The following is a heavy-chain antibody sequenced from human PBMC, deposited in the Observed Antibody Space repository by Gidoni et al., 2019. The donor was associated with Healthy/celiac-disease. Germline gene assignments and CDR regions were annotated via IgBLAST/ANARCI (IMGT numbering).Heavy chain of an antibody. CDR3: SKDPGRAVADT. CDR1: GGSITSTNW. V-gene: IGHV4-4*02. J-gene: IGHJ5*02. Sequence: QVQLQESGPGLVKPSGTLSLTCGVSGGSITSTNWWSWVRQTPGKGLEWIGEVYHTGNTNYNPSLKSRVTISVDKSKNQFSLKLNSVTAADTAVYYCSKDPGRAVADTWGQGTLVTVSS. CDR2: VYHTGNT. D-gene: IGHD6-19*01.